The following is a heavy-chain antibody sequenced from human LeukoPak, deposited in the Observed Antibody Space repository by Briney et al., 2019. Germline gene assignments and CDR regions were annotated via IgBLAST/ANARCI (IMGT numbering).Heavy chain of an antibody. CDR2: IYHTGST. CDR3: ARDQEYSYGHFDY. V-gene: IGHV4-34*01. CDR1: GGSFSAYY. J-gene: IGHJ4*02. D-gene: IGHD5-18*01. Sequence: SETLSLTCAVYGGSFSAYYWSWVRQSPGKGLEWIGEIYHTGSTNYNPSLKSRVTISVDTSKNQFSLKLSSVTAADTAVYYCARDQEYSYGHFDYWGQGTLVTVSS.